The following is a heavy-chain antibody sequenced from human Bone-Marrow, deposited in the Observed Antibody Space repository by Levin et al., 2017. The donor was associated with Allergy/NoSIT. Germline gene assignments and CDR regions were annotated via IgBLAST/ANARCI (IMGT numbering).Heavy chain of an antibody. J-gene: IGHJ6*02. V-gene: IGHV3-30-3*01. D-gene: IGHD6-13*01. CDR1: GFTFSSYA. Sequence: GGSLRLSCAASGFTFSSYAMHWVRQAPGKGLEWVALISYDGSIKYYADSVKGRFTISRDNSKNTLYLQMNSLRAEDTAVYYCARVARIPAAGTDYYGVDVWGQGTTVTVSS. CDR2: ISYDGSIK. CDR3: ARVARIPAAGTDYYGVDV.